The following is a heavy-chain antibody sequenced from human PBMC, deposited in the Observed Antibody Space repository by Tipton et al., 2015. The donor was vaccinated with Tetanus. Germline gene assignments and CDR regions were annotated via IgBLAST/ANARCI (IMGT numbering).Heavy chain of an antibody. CDR3: ASGSALYY. V-gene: IGHV3-21*01. CDR2: ISSTSSYI. CDR1: GFVFSSYT. Sequence: SLRLSCAVSGFVFSSYTMNWVRQALGKGLEWVASISSTSSYIYYADSVKGRFTISRDNAKNSVYLQMSSLRGDDTAVYYCASGSALYYWGQGALVSVSS. J-gene: IGHJ4*02. D-gene: IGHD6-25*01.